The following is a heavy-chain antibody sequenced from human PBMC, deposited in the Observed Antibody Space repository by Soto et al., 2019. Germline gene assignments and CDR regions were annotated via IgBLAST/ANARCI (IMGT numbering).Heavy chain of an antibody. D-gene: IGHD4-17*01. CDR2: IYYSWIT. CDR3: ARQDADYVEYYHYYMDG. V-gene: IGHV4-39*01. Sequence: QLQLQESGPGLVKPSETLSLTCTVSGSSISSSSYYWGWIRQPPGKGLEWIGSIYYSWITYYNPSLKSRVTISADTSKNQFSLKLRSVTAADTAVYYCARQDADYVEYYHYYMDGWGKGTTVTVSS. CDR1: GSSISSSSYY. J-gene: IGHJ6*03.